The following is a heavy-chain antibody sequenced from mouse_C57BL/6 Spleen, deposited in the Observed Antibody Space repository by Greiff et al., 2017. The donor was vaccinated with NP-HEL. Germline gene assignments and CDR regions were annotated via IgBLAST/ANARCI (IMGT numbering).Heavy chain of an antibody. CDR1: GFTFSSYA. CDR2: ISSGGDYI. Sequence: EVKLVESGEGLVKPGGSLKLSCAASGFTFSSYAMSWVRQTPEKRLEWVAYISSGGDYIYYADTVKGRFTISRDNARNTLYLQMSSLKSEDTAMYYCTRDYYSNFFAYWGQGTLVTVSA. D-gene: IGHD2-5*01. CDR3: TRDYYSNFFAY. J-gene: IGHJ3*01. V-gene: IGHV5-9-1*02.